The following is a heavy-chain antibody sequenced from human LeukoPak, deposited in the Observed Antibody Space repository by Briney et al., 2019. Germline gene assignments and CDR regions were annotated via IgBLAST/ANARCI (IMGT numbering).Heavy chain of an antibody. CDR2: IWYDGSNK. Sequence: PGRSLRLSCAASGFTLTNYGMHWVRQAPGKGLEWVAVIWYDGSNKYYADSVKGRFTISRDNSKNTLYLQMNSLRAEDTAVYYCARVSIGYNWNYFDYWGQGTLVTVSS. CDR1: GFTLTNYG. J-gene: IGHJ4*02. CDR3: ARVSIGYNWNYFDY. D-gene: IGHD1-20*01. V-gene: IGHV3-33*01.